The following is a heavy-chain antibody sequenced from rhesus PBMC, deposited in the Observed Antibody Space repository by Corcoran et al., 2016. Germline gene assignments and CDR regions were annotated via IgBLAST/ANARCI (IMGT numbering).Heavy chain of an antibody. Sequence: EVQLVESGGGLATPGGSLRLSCAASGFTFSSSWMNWVRQTQGKGLEWISAMNRCGGSTYYAEAGKGRFNISRDNSKNTLALQMNRLREEDTAVDYWAKDMDDAFDFWGQGVVVTGSS. V-gene: IGHV3S42*01. J-gene: IGHJ6*01. CDR1: GFTFSSSW. CDR3: AKDMDDAFDF. D-gene: IGHD3-3*01. CDR2: MNRCGGST.